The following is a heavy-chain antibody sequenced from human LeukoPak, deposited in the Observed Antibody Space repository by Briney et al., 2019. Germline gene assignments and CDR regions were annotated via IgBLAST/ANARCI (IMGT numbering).Heavy chain of an antibody. CDR1: GGSISSHY. J-gene: IGHJ3*02. V-gene: IGHV4-59*11. Sequence: SETLSLTCAVSGGSISSHYWSWIRQPPGKGLEWIGFIYYSGTTKYNPSLKSRVTISADTSKNQFSLKLSSVPAADTAIYYCARDYPGDAFDIWGQGTMVTVSS. CDR2: IYYSGTT. CDR3: ARDYPGDAFDI.